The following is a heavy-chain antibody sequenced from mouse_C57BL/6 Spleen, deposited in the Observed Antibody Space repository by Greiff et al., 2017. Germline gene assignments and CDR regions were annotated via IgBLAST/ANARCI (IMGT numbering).Heavy chain of an antibody. V-gene: IGHV1-11*01. D-gene: IGHD1-1*02. CDR2: IYPVSGEN. CDR1: GYTFTDHI. CDR3: CYGLAMDY. Sequence: LQQSGAELASPGASVTLSCKASGYTFTDHIMNWVQQRPGQGLEWIGRIYPVSGENNYNQKFMGKATFSVDRSSSTVYMVLNSLTSEDPAVYFCCYGLAMDYWGQGTSGTASS. J-gene: IGHJ4*01.